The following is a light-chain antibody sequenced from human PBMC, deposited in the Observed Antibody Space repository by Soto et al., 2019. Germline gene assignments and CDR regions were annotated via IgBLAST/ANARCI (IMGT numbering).Light chain of an antibody. CDR2: DVS. CDR1: QSIGEW. CDR3: QQYKSRRT. Sequence: DIQMTQSPSSLSASVGSRVTITCRASQSIGEWLAWYQQKPGKAPKLLIHDVSSLQSGVPLRFSGSGSGTEFTLTISSLQPDDSATYYCQQYKSRRTFGQGTKVDIK. J-gene: IGKJ1*01. V-gene: IGKV1-5*01.